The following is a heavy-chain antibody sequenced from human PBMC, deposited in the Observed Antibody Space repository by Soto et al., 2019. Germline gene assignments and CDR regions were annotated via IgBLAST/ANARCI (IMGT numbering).Heavy chain of an antibody. D-gene: IGHD3-3*01. J-gene: IGHJ6*02. CDR2: ISCYNGKT. CDR1: GYSFTAYG. V-gene: IGHV1-18*01. Sequence: QVQVVQSGDEVKETGASVRVSCKTSGYSFTAYGISWVRQAPGQGLEWMGWISCYNGKTKYAQKVQGRVTMTTDNSTSTAYREDRSLRADDTAIYYCARDAAPPELRFLECHNYDLIGMDVWGHGTTVTVSS. CDR3: ARDAAPPELRFLECHNYDLIGMDV.